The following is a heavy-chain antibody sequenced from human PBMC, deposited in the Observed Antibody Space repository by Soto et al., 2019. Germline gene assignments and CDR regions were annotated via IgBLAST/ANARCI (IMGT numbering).Heavy chain of an antibody. CDR2: ISSSGSTI. CDR3: ARLYCSGGSCFPSYYYYYYMDV. J-gene: IGHJ6*03. D-gene: IGHD2-15*01. CDR1: GFTFSDYY. V-gene: IGHV3-11*01. Sequence: GGSLRLSCAASGFTFSDYYMSWIRQAPGKGLEWVSYISSSGSTIYYADSVKGRFTISRDNAKNSLYLQMNSLRAEDTAVYSCARLYCSGGSCFPSYYYYYYMDVWGKGTTVTVSS.